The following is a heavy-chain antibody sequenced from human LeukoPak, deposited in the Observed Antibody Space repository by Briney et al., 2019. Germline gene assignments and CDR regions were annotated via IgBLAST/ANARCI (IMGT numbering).Heavy chain of an antibody. Sequence: SQTLSLTCSISGDSVSSNTAAWNWIRQSPSRGLEWLGRTYYRSNWYDDYAVSVKSRITIEPDTSKNQFSLQLNSVTPEDTAVYYCARDPYSSTWRNYFDYWGQGTLATVSS. V-gene: IGHV6-1*01. J-gene: IGHJ4*02. D-gene: IGHD6-13*01. CDR1: GDSVSSNTAA. CDR3: ARDPYSSTWRNYFDY. CDR2: TYYRSNWYD.